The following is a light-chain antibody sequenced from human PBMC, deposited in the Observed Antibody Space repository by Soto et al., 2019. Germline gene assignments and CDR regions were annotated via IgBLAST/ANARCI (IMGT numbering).Light chain of an antibody. Sequence: EVVMTQSPATLSVSPGERATLSCRASQSVTTNMSWYQQKPGQAPRLLIYDASNRATGIPARFSGSGSGTDFTLTISSLQSEDFAVYYCQHYNEWPPWTFGQGTKVDIK. CDR2: DAS. CDR1: QSVTTN. J-gene: IGKJ1*01. CDR3: QHYNEWPPWT. V-gene: IGKV3D-15*01.